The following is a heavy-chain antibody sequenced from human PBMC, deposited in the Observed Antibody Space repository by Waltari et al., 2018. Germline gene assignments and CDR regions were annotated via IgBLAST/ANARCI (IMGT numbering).Heavy chain of an antibody. J-gene: IGHJ5*02. D-gene: IGHD2-15*01. Sequence: QLQLQESGPGLVTPSGTVSLSCAVSGDSVSSSYLWNWVRQSPQRGLEWIGQVHGSGRTNYNPSFASRVTVSLDTSKNLFSLKVTSATAADTAVYYCARDRGRGLYLDTWGPGTLVTVSP. CDR2: VHGSGRT. CDR1: GDSVSSSYL. CDR3: ARDRGRGLYLDT. V-gene: IGHV4-4*02.